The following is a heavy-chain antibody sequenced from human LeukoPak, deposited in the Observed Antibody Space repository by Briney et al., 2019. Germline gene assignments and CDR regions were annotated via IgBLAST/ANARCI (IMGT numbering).Heavy chain of an antibody. V-gene: IGHV1-2*02. D-gene: IGHD3-22*01. Sequence: ASVKVSCKASGYTFTGYYMRWVRQAPGQGLEWMGWINPNSGGTNYAQKFQGRVTMTRDTSISTAYMELSRLRSDDTAVYYCARDRGTTYYYDSSGYDYWGQGTLVTVSS. J-gene: IGHJ4*02. CDR2: INPNSGGT. CDR1: GYTFTGYY. CDR3: ARDRGTTYYYDSSGYDY.